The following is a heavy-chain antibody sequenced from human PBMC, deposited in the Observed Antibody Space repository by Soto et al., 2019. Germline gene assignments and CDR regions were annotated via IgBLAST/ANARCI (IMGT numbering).Heavy chain of an antibody. V-gene: IGHV3-15*01. Sequence: EVQLVESGGGLGKPGGSLRLSCAASGFTFSNAWMSWVRQAPGKGLEWVGRIKSKTDGGTTDYAAPVKGRFTISRDDSKNTLYLQMNSLKTEDIAVHYCTTDRPICTNGACYTGYWGQGTLVTVSS. CDR3: TTDRPICTNGACYTGY. CDR1: GFTFSNAW. D-gene: IGHD2-8*01. CDR2: IKSKTDGGTT. J-gene: IGHJ4*02.